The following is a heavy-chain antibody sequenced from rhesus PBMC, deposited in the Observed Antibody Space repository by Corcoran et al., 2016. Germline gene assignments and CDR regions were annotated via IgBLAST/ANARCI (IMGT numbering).Heavy chain of an antibody. CDR1: GFTFRIYY. V-gene: IGHV3-8*01. CDR3: AKETDPRGYFDF. Sequence: EVQLVESGGGLVQPGGSLRLPCTGAGFTFRIYYMYWVRQVPGKGLEWVATINTNGDSTWYTDSVKGRFIISKENAKNTLYLQMDSLRTEDTAVYYCAKETDPRGYFDFWGPGTPVTISS. CDR2: INTNGDST. J-gene: IGHJ2*01.